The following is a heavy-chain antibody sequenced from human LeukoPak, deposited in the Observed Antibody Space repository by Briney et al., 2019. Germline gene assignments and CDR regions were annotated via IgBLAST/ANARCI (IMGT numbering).Heavy chain of an antibody. Sequence: SETLSLTCTASGGSINGYYWSWIRQPPGKGLEWVGYVYFGGSTKYNPSLESRLTVSVDTSKNQFSLKLSSVTAADTAVYYCVISIAVAGTGIDYWGKGTLVTVSS. D-gene: IGHD6-19*01. V-gene: IGHV4-59*01. CDR3: VISIAVAGTGIDY. CDR2: VYFGGST. J-gene: IGHJ4*02. CDR1: GGSINGYY.